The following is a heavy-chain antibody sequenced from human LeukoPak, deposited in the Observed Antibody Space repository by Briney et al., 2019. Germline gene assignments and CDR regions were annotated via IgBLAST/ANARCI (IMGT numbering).Heavy chain of an antibody. J-gene: IGHJ4*02. V-gene: IGHV3-23*01. CDR3: AKVGVGWVAFEY. CDR1: GFTFINFA. Sequence: GSLRLSCAASGFTFINFAMSWVRQAPGKGLQWVSAISDSGGGTFYADSVKGRFTIPRGNSKNTLYLQMNSLRAEDTAVYYCAKVGVGWVAFEYWGQGTLVTVSS. CDR2: ISDSGGGT. D-gene: IGHD3-16*01.